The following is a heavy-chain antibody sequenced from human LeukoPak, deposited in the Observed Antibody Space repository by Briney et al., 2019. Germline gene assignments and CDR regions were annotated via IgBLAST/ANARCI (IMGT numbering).Heavy chain of an antibody. D-gene: IGHD3-22*01. Sequence: PGGSLRLSCAASGFTFSSYWMHWVRQAPGKGLVWVSRINSDGSSTSYADSVKGRFTISRDNAKNTLYLQMNSLRAEDTAVYYCARGSRGVVIDHKYYFDYWGQGTLVTVSS. CDR2: INSDGSST. V-gene: IGHV3-74*01. CDR1: GFTFSSYW. J-gene: IGHJ4*02. CDR3: ARGSRGVVIDHKYYFDY.